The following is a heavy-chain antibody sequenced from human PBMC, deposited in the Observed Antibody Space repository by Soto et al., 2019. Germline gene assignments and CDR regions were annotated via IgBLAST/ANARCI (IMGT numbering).Heavy chain of an antibody. D-gene: IGHD3-10*01. CDR2: INPNSGNI. Sequence: SVQVSCKASGNTFTSYDINWVRQATGHGLEWMGWINPNSGNIGYAQKFQGRVTMTRDTAIRTAYMEVSRLRSDDTAVYYCARGRASGSYYLLDYWGQGTLVTVSS. CDR3: ARGRASGSYYLLDY. J-gene: IGHJ4*02. CDR1: GNTFTSYD. V-gene: IGHV1-8*01.